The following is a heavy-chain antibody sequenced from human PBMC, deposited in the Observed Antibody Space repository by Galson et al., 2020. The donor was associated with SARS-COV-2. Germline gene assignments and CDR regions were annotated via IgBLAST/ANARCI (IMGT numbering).Heavy chain of an antibody. CDR2: IHYSGST. V-gene: IGHV4-61*01. D-gene: IGHD5-12*01. CDR3: ARERDGYNYMATGDENYYYGMDV. J-gene: IGHJ6*02. CDR1: GGSVSSSSYY. Sequence: SQTLSLTCTVSGGSVSSSSYYWSWIRQPPGKGLEWIGYIHYSGSTNYNPSLKSRVTISVDTSKNQFSLKLNSVTAADTAVYYCARERDGYNYMATGDENYYYGMDVWGQGTTVTVSS.